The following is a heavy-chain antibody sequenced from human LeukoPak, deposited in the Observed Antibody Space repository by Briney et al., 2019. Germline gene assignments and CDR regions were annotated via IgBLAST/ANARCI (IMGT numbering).Heavy chain of an antibody. J-gene: IGHJ4*02. CDR2: IDKHGNGK. CDR1: GFTFSISW. CDR3: ARDAGWGYYDL. Sequence: GGSLRLSCVASGFTFSISWVTWVRQAPGKGLEWVANIDKHGNGKYYVASVKGRFAISRDYATNSVFLQMNSLRAEDTSVYYCARDAGWGYYDLWGQGTPVTVSS. V-gene: IGHV3-7*01. D-gene: IGHD1-26*01.